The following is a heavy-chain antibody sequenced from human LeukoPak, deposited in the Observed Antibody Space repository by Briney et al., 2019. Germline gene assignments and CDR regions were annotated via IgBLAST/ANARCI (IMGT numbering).Heavy chain of an antibody. CDR3: AREPGLGYAFDI. J-gene: IGHJ3*02. CDR2: INQDGSEK. V-gene: IGHV3-7*01. CDR1: GFAISSSW. D-gene: IGHD1-1*01. Sequence: GGSLRLSCVVSGFAISSSWVTWVRQVPGKGLEWVANINQDGSEKHYVGSVRGRFTISRDNAKDSLYLQMNSLGAEDTAVYYCAREPGLGYAFDIWGQGTKVTVSS.